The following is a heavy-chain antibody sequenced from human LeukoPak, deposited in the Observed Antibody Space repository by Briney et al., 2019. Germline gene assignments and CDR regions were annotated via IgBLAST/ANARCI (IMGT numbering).Heavy chain of an antibody. V-gene: IGHV3-30*02. CDR1: GFTFSSYG. CDR2: IRYDGSDK. D-gene: IGHD6-6*01. CDR3: AREISPEYSSSPAFDY. Sequence: GGSLRLSCAASGFTFSSYGMHWVRQAPGKGLEWVAFIRYDGSDKYYADSLKGRFTISSDNSNNTLYLQMNSLRAEDTAVYYCAREISPEYSSSPAFDYWGQGTLVTVSS. J-gene: IGHJ4*02.